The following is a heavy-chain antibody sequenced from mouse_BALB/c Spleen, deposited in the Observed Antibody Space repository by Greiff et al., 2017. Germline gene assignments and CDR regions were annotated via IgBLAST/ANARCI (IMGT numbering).Heavy chain of an antibody. CDR1: GYTFTSYY. D-gene: IGHD1-1*01. V-gene: IGHV1S81*02. Sequence: QVQLQQSGAELVKPGASVKLSCKASGYTFTSYYMYWVKQRPGQGLEWIGEINPSNGGTNFNEKFKSKATLTVDKSSSTAYMQLSSLTSEDSAVYYCTRRVVATNDFDYWGQGTTLTVAA. CDR3: TRRVVATNDFDY. CDR2: INPSNGGT. J-gene: IGHJ2*01.